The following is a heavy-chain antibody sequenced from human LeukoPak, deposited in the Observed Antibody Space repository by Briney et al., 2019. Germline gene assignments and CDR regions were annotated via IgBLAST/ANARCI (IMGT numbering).Heavy chain of an antibody. CDR3: AKVLNAFDI. D-gene: IGHD2-8*02. CDR2: ISYDGSNK. CDR1: GFAFSIYT. J-gene: IGHJ3*02. V-gene: IGHV3-30*18. Sequence: GGSLRLSCAASGFAFSIYTMNWVRQAPGKGLEWVAVISYDGSNKYYADSVKGRFTISRDNSKNTLYLQMNSLRAEDTAVYYCAKVLNAFDIWGQGTMVTVSS.